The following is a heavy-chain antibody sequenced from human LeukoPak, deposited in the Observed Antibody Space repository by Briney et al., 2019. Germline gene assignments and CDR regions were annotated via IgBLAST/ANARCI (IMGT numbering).Heavy chain of an antibody. V-gene: IGHV3-7*03. D-gene: IGHD6-13*01. J-gene: IGHJ4*02. CDR3: ATGASGSWDF. CDR2: ISPDGSTK. Sequence: GGSLRLSCAASGFTFSRSWMSWVRQPPGKGLEWVANISPDGSTKYHMDSVKGRFTISRDNAKDSLYLEMSRLRDDDTAMYYCATGASGSWDFGGQGTLVTVSS. CDR1: GFTFSRSW.